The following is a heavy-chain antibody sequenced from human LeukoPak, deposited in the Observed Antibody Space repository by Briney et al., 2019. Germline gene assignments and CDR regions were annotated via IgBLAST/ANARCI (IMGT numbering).Heavy chain of an antibody. CDR1: GFTFSTYA. Sequence: GGSLTLSCAASGFTFSTYAMHWVRQAPGKGLEWLALISFDGSNKYYADSVKGRFTISRDNSKNTLYLQMNSLRAEDTAVYSCARATYSYGAYYYYAMDVWGQGTTVTVSS. CDR3: ARATYSYGAYYYYAMDV. V-gene: IGHV3-30-3*01. CDR2: ISFDGSNK. J-gene: IGHJ6*02. D-gene: IGHD5-18*01.